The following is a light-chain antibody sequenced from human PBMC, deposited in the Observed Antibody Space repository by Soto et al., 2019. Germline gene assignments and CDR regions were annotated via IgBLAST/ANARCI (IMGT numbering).Light chain of an antibody. CDR1: SSNIGAGYD. V-gene: IGLV1-40*01. CDR3: QSYDSSLSAPV. Sequence: QSVLTQPPSVSGAPGQWVTISCTGSSSNIGAGYDVHWYQQLPGTAPKLLIYGNSNRPSGVPDRFSGSKSGTSASLAITGLQAEDEADYYCQSYDSSLSAPVFGGGTKLTVL. CDR2: GNS. J-gene: IGLJ2*01.